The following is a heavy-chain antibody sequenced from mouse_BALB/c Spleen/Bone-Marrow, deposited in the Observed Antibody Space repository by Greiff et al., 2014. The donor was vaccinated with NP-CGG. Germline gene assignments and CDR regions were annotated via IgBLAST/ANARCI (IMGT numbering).Heavy chain of an antibody. Sequence: QVQLKESGPELVKPGASVKMSCKASGYSFTSYYIHWVKQRPGQGLEWIGWIFPGSGNTKYNEKFKGKATLTADTSSSTAYMQLSSLTSEDSAVYFCARSGYVGNYPYFDYWGQGTTLTVSS. CDR2: IFPGSGNT. V-gene: IGHV1-66*01. D-gene: IGHD2-1*01. CDR1: GYSFTSYY. J-gene: IGHJ2*01. CDR3: ARSGYVGNYPYFDY.